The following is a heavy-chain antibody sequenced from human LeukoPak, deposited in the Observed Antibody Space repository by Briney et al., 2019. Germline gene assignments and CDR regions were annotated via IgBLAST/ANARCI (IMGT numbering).Heavy chain of an antibody. Sequence: GGSLRLSCAASGFTFSSYGMHWVRQAPGKGLEWVAVISYDGSNKYYADSVKGRFTISRDNSKNTLYLQMNSLRAEDTAVYYCAKDEDLGEMATITGYYGMDVWGQGTTVTVFS. CDR3: AKDEDLGEMATITGYYGMDV. V-gene: IGHV3-30*18. J-gene: IGHJ6*02. CDR2: ISYDGSNK. CDR1: GFTFSSYG. D-gene: IGHD5-24*01.